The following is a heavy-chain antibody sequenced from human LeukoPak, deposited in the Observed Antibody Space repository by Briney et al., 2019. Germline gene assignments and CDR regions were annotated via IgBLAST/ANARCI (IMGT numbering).Heavy chain of an antibody. J-gene: IGHJ4*02. V-gene: IGHV3-23*01. CDR1: GFTFSSYA. CDR2: ISGSGGST. CDR3: AKPIYYGSGSYYFDY. D-gene: IGHD3-10*01. Sequence: GGSLRLSCAASGFTFSSYAMSWVRQAPGKGPEWVSAISGSGGSTYYADSVKGRFTISRDNSKNTLYLQMNSLRAEDTAVYYCAKPIYYGSGSYYFDYWGQGTLVTVSS.